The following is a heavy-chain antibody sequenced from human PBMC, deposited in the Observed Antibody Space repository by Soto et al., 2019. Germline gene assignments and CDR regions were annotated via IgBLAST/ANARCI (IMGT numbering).Heavy chain of an antibody. Sequence: HPGGSLRLSCAASGFTLSSYAMSWVRQAPGKGLEWVSAISGSGGDGGTYYADSVKGRFTISRDNSKNMLYLQMNSLRAEDTAVYYCARGTYDFDSWGLGTLVTVSS. D-gene: IGHD2-2*01. V-gene: IGHV3-23*01. CDR2: ISGSGGDGGT. CDR1: GFTLSSYA. J-gene: IGHJ4*02. CDR3: ARGTYDFDS.